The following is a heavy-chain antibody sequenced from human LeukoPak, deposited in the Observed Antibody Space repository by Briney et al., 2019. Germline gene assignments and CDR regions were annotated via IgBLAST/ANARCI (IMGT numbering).Heavy chain of an antibody. D-gene: IGHD1-26*01. CDR3: ARAELGTYSGSYFAY. J-gene: IGHJ4*02. CDR2: IYYSGST. CDR1: GGSISSYY. V-gene: IGHV4-59*01. Sequence: PSETLSLTCTVSGGSISSYYWSWIRQPPGKGLEWIGYIYYSGSTNYNPSLKSRVTISVDTSKNQFSLKLSSVTAADTAVYYCARAELGTYSGSYFAYWGQGTLVTVSS.